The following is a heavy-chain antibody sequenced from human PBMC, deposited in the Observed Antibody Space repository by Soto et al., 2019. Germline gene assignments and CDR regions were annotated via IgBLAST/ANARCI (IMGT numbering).Heavy chain of an antibody. D-gene: IGHD3-10*01. CDR3: AKERFGYYFDY. CDR1: GFTFSSYG. CDR2: ISYDGSNK. J-gene: IGHJ4*02. V-gene: IGHV3-30*18. Sequence: PGGSLRLSCAASGFTFSSYGMHWVRQAPGKGLEWVAVISYDGSNKYYADSVKGRFTISRDNSKNTLYLQMNSLRAEDTAVYYCAKERFGYYFDYWGQGTLVTVSS.